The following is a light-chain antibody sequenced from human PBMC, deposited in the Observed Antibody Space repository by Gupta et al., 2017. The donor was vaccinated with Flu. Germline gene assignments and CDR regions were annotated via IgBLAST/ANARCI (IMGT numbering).Light chain of an antibody. Sequence: QSALTQPASVSGSPGRSMTISCTGTSSDVGDYKYVSWYQQHPGKAPKLMIYDVSYRPSGGSNRFSGSKSGNTASLTISGLQAEDEADYYCSSYTSSNTLQVIFGGGTKLTVL. CDR2: DVS. CDR3: SSYTSSNTLQVI. J-gene: IGLJ2*01. CDR1: SSDVGDYKY. V-gene: IGLV2-14*03.